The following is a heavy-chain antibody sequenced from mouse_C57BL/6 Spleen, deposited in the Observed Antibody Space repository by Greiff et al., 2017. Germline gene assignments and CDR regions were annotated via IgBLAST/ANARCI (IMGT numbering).Heavy chain of an antibody. V-gene: IGHV1-39*01. Sequence: VQLKESGPELVKPGASVKISCKASGYSFTDYNMTWVKQRNGKSLEWIGVINPNYGTTSYNQQFKGKATLTVDPSSSTAYMQLNSLTSEDSAVXYCARRNYYGSSYYWYFDVWGTGTTVTVAS. D-gene: IGHD1-1*01. CDR3: ARRNYYGSSYYWYFDV. CDR1: GYSFTDYN. J-gene: IGHJ1*03. CDR2: INPNYGTT.